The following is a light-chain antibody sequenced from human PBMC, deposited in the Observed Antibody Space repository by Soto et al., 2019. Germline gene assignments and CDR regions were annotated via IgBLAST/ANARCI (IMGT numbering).Light chain of an antibody. Sequence: EIVMTQSPATLSLSPGERATLSCRASLSVSSDLAWYRQKNGQPPRLLIYRAFTRDTGIPARFSGSGFGTDFTLTISSLQSEDFEVYYCQQYNNWPLTFGGGTKVDIK. J-gene: IGKJ4*01. CDR2: RAF. CDR1: LSVSSD. CDR3: QQYNNWPLT. V-gene: IGKV3-15*01.